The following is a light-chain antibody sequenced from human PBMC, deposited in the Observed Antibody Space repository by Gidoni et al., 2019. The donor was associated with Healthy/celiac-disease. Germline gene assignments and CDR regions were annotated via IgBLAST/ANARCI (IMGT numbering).Light chain of an antibody. V-gene: IGKV3-20*01. CDR3: QQYGSSPQT. CDR1: QSVSSSY. CDR2: GAS. Sequence: EIVLTQSPGTLSLSPGERATLSCRASQSVSSSYLVWYQQKPGQAPRLLIYGASSRATGIPDRFSGSGSGTDFTLTISRLEPEDVAVYYCQQYGSSPQTFXQXTKVEIK. J-gene: IGKJ1*01.